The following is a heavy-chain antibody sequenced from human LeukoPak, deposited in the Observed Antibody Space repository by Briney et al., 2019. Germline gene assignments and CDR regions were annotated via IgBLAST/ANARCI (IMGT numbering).Heavy chain of an antibody. Sequence: GGSLRLSCAASGFTFSSYAMSWVRQAPGKGLEWVSAISGSGGSTYYADSVKGRFTISRDNSKNTLYLQVNSLRAEDTAVYYCARGKTPYYYDSSGYRYFDYWGQGTLVTVSS. CDR1: GFTFSSYA. CDR3: ARGKTPYYYDSSGYRYFDY. J-gene: IGHJ4*02. CDR2: ISGSGGST. V-gene: IGHV3-23*01. D-gene: IGHD3-22*01.